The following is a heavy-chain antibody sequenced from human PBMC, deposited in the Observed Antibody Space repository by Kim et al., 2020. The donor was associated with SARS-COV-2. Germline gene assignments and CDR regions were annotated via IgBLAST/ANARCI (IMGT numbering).Heavy chain of an antibody. CDR3: ARDDGSGSYYGMDV. CDR1: GYTFTSYG. V-gene: IGHV1-18*04. CDR2: ISAYNGNT. D-gene: IGHD3-10*01. J-gene: IGHJ6*02. Sequence: ASVKVSCKASGYTFTSYGISWVRQAPGQGLEWMGWISAYNGNTNYAQKLQGRVTMTTDTSTSTAYMELRILRSDDTAVYYCARDDGSGSYYGMDVWGQGTTVTVSS.